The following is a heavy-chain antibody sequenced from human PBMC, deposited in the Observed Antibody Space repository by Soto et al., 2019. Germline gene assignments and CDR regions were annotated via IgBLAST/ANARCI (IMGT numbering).Heavy chain of an antibody. D-gene: IGHD1-26*01. CDR3: ARVSGSYYHVYYFDY. V-gene: IGHV4-59*01. Sequence: RVTISVDTSKNQFSLRLSSVTAADTAVYYCARVSGSYYHVYYFDYWGQGTLVPVSS. J-gene: IGHJ4*02.